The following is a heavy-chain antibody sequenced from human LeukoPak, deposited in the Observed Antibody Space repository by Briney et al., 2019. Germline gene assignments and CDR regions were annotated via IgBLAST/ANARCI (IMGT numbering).Heavy chain of an antibody. J-gene: IGHJ4*02. CDR2: ISTYNGNT. V-gene: IGHV1-18*01. D-gene: IGHD2-15*01. CDR1: GYTLTSYA. Sequence: ASVKVSCKASGYTLTSYAISWVRQAPGQGLEWMGWISTYNGNTNYAQKLQGRVTMTTDTSTSTVYMELRSLRSDDTAVYYCAREACSGGSCYGDYWGQGTLVTVSS. CDR3: AREACSGGSCYGDY.